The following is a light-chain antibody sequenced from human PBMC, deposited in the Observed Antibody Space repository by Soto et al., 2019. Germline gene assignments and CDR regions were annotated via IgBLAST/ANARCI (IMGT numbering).Light chain of an antibody. CDR2: GAS. CDR1: QSISSY. J-gene: IGKJ2*01. CDR3: QQSYSTSVT. Sequence: DIQMTQSPSSLSASVGDRVTITCRASQSISSYLDWYQQNPGTAPKLLIYGASSLQSGVPSRFSGSGSGTDFTLIISSLQPADFATYYCQQSYSTSVTFGQGTKLEIK. V-gene: IGKV1-39*01.